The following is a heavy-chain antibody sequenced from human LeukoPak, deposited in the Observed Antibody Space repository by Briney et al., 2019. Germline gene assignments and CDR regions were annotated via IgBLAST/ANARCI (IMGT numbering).Heavy chain of an antibody. CDR2: IWYDGSNK. J-gene: IGHJ4*02. D-gene: IGHD4-17*01. Sequence: GGSLRLSCAASGFTFSSYGMHWVRQAPGKGLEWVAVIWYDGSNKYYADSVKGRFTMSRDNSKNTLYLQMNSLRAEDTAVYYCAKSDYGDGYFDYWGQGTPVTVSS. CDR1: GFTFSSYG. CDR3: AKSDYGDGYFDY. V-gene: IGHV3-33*06.